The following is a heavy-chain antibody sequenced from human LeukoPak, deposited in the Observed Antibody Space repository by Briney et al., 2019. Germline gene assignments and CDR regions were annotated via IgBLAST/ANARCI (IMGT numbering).Heavy chain of an antibody. D-gene: IGHD6-13*01. V-gene: IGHV4-34*01. CDR2: INHSGST. J-gene: IGHJ5*02. CDR1: GGSFSGYY. CDR3: ARGGLSSSWFDP. Sequence: PSETLSLTCALYGGSFSGYYWSWIRQPPGKGLEWIGEINHSGSTNYNPSLKSRVTISVDTSKNQFSLKLSSVTAADTAVYYCARGGLSSSWFDPWGQGTLVTVSS.